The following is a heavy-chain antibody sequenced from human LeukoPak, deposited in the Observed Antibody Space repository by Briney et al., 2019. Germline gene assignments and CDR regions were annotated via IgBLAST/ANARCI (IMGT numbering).Heavy chain of an antibody. D-gene: IGHD4-17*01. CDR2: IYTSGST. Sequence: SETLSLTCTVSGGSISSYYWSWIRQSAGKGLEWIGRIYTSGSTNYNPSLKSRVTMSVDTSKNQFSLKLSSVTAADTAVYYCARVVVFGYGDYHDAFDIWGQGTMVTVSS. CDR1: GGSISSYY. J-gene: IGHJ3*02. V-gene: IGHV4-4*07. CDR3: ARVVVFGYGDYHDAFDI.